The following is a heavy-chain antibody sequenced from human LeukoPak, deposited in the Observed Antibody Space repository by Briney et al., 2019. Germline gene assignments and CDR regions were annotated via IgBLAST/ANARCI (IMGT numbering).Heavy chain of an antibody. V-gene: IGHV1/OR15-1*04. CDR3: ARVKRSSSWLDAFDI. CDR2: INPNSGGT. CDR1: GYIFTDYY. J-gene: IGHJ3*02. Sequence: GASVKVSCKASGYIFTDYYMHWVRQAPGQELGWMGRINPNSGGTNYAQKFQGRVTMTEDTSTDTAYMELSSLRSEDTAVYYCARVKRSSSWLDAFDIWGQGTMVTVSS. D-gene: IGHD6-13*01.